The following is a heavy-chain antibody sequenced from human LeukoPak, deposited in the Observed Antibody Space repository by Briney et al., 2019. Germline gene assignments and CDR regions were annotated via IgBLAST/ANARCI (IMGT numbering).Heavy chain of an antibody. D-gene: IGHD1-1*01. V-gene: IGHV3-30-3*01. CDR3: ARDRGKSYNGGIDY. J-gene: IGHJ4*02. CDR2: ISYHASNK. CDR1: GFTFNNYA. Sequence: GGSLRLSCAAAGFTFNNYAVHWVRQAPGKGREWVAVISYHASNKYYADSVKGRFTISRDNSKSTVYLQTNSLRAEDTAVYYCARDRGKSYNGGIDYWGQGTLVTVSS.